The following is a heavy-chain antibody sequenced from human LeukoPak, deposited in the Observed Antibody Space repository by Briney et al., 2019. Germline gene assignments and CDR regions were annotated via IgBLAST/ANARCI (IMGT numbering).Heavy chain of an antibody. J-gene: IGHJ4*02. D-gene: IGHD2-21*01. V-gene: IGHV3-7*01. CDR2: IKQDGVDK. CDR1: GFTLSNHW. CDR3: ARESLWAFDS. Sequence: GGSLRLSCEASGFTLSNHWMSWVRQAPGKGLEWVANIKQDGVDKYYVDSVKGRFTISRDNAKNSLFLQMNSLRAEDTAVYYCARESLWAFDSWGQGTLVTVSS.